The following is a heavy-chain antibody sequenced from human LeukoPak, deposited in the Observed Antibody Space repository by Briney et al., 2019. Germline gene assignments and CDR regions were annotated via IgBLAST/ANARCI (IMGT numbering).Heavy chain of an antibody. V-gene: IGHV3-23*01. D-gene: IGHD7-27*01. J-gene: IGHJ4*02. CDR2: ISGSGGST. Sequence: GGSLRLSCAASGFTFSSYAMSWVRQAPGKGLEWVSAISGSGGSTYYADSVKGRFTISRDNSENTLYLQMNSLRAEDTAVYYCAEDQKAGDFCYWGQGTLVTVSS. CDR1: GFTFSSYA. CDR3: AEDQKAGDFCY.